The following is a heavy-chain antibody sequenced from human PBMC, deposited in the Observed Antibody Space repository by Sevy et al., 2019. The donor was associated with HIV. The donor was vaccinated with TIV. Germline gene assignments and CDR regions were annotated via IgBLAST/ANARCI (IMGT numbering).Heavy chain of an antibody. J-gene: IGHJ6*02. CDR2: IYHSGST. Sequence: SETLSLTCAVFGGSISSGGYSWSWIRQPPGKGLEWIGYIYHSGSTYYNPSLKSRVTISVDRSKNQFSLKLSSVTAADTAVYYCARGKYYYGSGSYYNGYYGMDVWGQGTTVTVSS. CDR1: GGSISSGGYS. CDR3: ARGKYYYGSGSYYNGYYGMDV. V-gene: IGHV4-30-2*01. D-gene: IGHD3-10*01.